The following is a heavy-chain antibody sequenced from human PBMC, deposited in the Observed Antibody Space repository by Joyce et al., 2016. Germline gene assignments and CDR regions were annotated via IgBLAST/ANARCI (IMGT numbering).Heavy chain of an antibody. J-gene: IGHJ5*02. CDR1: GYSFTSHW. D-gene: IGHD3-10*02. CDR3: ARHVTDWFDP. CDR2: IDPRDSYT. Sequence: EVQLVQSGAEVKKPGESLRISCKGSGYSFTSHWFSWVRQMPGKGLEWMGRIDPRDSYTDYSPSFEGHVTISVDKTISAAYLQGSSLRASDTAIYYCARHVTDWFDPWGQGTLVTVSS. V-gene: IGHV5-10-1*03.